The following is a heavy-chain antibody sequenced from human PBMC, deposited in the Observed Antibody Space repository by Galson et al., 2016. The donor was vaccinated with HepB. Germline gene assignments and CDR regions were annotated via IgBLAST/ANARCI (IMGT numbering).Heavy chain of an antibody. CDR3: AKTRPYGTGWFGVNDY. D-gene: IGHD6-19*01. J-gene: IGHJ4*02. Sequence: SLRLSCAASGFTFNNYAMTWVRQAPGKGLEWVLTISGSGTSTYYADSVKGRFTISRDNSKNTLYLQMNSLRDEDTAVYYCAKTRPYGTGWFGVNDYWGQGTLVTVSS. CDR2: ISGSGTST. V-gene: IGHV3-23*01. CDR1: GFTFNNYA.